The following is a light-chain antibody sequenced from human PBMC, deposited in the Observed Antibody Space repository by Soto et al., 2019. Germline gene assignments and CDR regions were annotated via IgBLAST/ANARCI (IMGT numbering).Light chain of an antibody. J-gene: IGLJ3*02. CDR2: EVS. Sequence: QSALTQPASVSGSPGQSITISCTGTSSDVGGYNYVSWYQQHPGKAPKLMIYEVSNRPSGVSNRFSGSKSGNTASLTISGLQAEDEADYYCNSYTSHSSWVFGGGTKLTVL. CDR3: NSYTSHSSWV. CDR1: SSDVGGYNY. V-gene: IGLV2-14*01.